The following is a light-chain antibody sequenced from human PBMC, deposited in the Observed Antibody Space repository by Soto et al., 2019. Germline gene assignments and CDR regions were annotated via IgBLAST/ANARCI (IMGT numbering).Light chain of an antibody. J-gene: IGKJ5*01. V-gene: IGKV3D-20*02. CDR3: QQRSNWPPIT. CDR1: QSVSSGY. CDR2: DAS. Sequence: ILMTQSPITLSVSPGERATLSCRASQSVSSGYLAWYQQKPGQAPRLLIYDASSRATGIPDRFSGSGSGTDFTLTISSLEPEDFAVYYCQQRSNWPPITFGQGTRLEIK.